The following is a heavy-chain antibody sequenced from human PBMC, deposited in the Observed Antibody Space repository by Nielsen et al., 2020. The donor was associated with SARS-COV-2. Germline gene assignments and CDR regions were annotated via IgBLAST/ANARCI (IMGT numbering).Heavy chain of an antibody. J-gene: IGHJ4*02. CDR1: GGSISSYC. CDR3: ARASWLRAQLDY. CDR2: IYYSGST. V-gene: IGHV4-59*01. D-gene: IGHD5-12*01. Sequence: SETLSLTCTVSGGSISSYCWSWIRQPPGKGLEWIGYIYYSGSTNYNPSLKSRVTISVDTSKNQFSLKLSSVTAADTAVYYCARASWLRAQLDYWGQGTLVTVSS.